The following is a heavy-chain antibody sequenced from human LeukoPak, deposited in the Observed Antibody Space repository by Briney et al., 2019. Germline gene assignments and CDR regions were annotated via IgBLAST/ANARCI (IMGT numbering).Heavy chain of an antibody. Sequence: GGSLRLSCAASGFTFSSYWMSWVRQAPGKGLEWVANIKQDGSEKYYVDSVKGRFTISRDNAKNSLYLQMNSLRAEDTALYYCAKVGDGYNYGVYFDYWGQGTLVTVSS. D-gene: IGHD5-24*01. CDR2: IKQDGSEK. V-gene: IGHV3-7*03. CDR3: AKVGDGYNYGVYFDY. J-gene: IGHJ4*02. CDR1: GFTFSSYW.